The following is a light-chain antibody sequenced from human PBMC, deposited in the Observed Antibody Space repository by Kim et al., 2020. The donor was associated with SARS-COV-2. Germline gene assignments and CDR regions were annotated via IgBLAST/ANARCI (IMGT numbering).Light chain of an antibody. Sequence: APGKAASITCGGNNIGSQRVHWYQQKPGQAPVLVIYYNSDRPAGIPERFSGSNSGNTATLTISRVEAGDEADYYCQVWDSGSDHWVFGGGTQLTVL. CDR1: NIGSQR. V-gene: IGLV3-21*04. CDR3: QVWDSGSDHWV. CDR2: YNS. J-gene: IGLJ3*02.